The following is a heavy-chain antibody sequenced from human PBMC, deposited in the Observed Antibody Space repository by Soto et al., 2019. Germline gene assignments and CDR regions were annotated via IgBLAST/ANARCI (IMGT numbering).Heavy chain of an antibody. V-gene: IGHV3-11*05. CDR1: VFTFSSYA. D-gene: IGHD5-12*01. CDR3: ARDHHRYSGYDYVDY. Sequence: GGSLRLSCAASVFTFSSYAMSWVRQAPGKGLEWVSYISSSSSYTNYADSVKGRFTISRDNAKNSLYLQMNSLRAEDTAVYYCARDHHRYSGYDYVDYWGQGTLVTVSS. J-gene: IGHJ4*02. CDR2: ISSSSSYT.